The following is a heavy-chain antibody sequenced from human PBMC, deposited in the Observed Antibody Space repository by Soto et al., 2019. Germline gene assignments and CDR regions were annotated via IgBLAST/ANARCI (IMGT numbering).Heavy chain of an antibody. Sequence: QVQLQESGPGLVKPSETLSLTCTVSGGSVSSGSYYWSWIRQPPGKVLEWIGYIYYSGSTNYNPSLMSRVTISVDTPKNQFSLKLSSVTAADTAVYYCAREPLPKFSGILTSPYGMDVWGQGTTVTVSS. V-gene: IGHV4-61*01. D-gene: IGHD3-9*01. CDR2: IYYSGST. CDR1: GGSVSSGSYY. J-gene: IGHJ6*02. CDR3: AREPLPKFSGILTSPYGMDV.